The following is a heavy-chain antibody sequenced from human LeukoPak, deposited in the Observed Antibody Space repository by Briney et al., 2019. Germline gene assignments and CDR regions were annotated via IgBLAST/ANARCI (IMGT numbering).Heavy chain of an antibody. CDR1: GFTFSSYG. CDR2: TNQDGTEK. V-gene: IGHV3-7*01. Sequence: GGSLRLSCGASGFTFSSYGMHWVRQLPGKGLEWVANTNQDGTEKYYVDSVKGRFTISGDNAKNSLDLQMNSLRVEDTGIYYCVKVAKYYYGSETYYFFEHWGQGTPVTASS. CDR3: VKVAKYYYGSETYYFFEH. J-gene: IGHJ4*02. D-gene: IGHD3-10*01.